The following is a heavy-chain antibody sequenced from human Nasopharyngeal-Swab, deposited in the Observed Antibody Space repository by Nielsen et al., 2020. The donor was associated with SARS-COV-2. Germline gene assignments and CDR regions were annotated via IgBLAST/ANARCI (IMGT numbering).Heavy chain of an antibody. Sequence: ASVKVSCKASGYTFTSYYMHWVRQAPGQGLEWMGIINPSGGSTSYAQKFQGRVTMTRDTSTSTVYMELSSLRSEDTAVYHCARDLTNSIAVAGNYYYGMDVWGQGTTVTVSS. CDR2: INPSGGST. CDR3: ARDLTNSIAVAGNYYYGMDV. J-gene: IGHJ6*02. V-gene: IGHV1-46*01. D-gene: IGHD6-19*01. CDR1: GYTFTSYY.